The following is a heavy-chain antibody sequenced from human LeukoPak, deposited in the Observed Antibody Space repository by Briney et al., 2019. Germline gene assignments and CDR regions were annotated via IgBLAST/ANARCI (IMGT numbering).Heavy chain of an antibody. V-gene: IGHV4-39*07. Sequence: SETLSLTCTVSGGSISSSSYYWGWIRQPPGKGLEWIGSIYYSGSTYYNPSLKSRVTISVDTSKNQFSLKLSSVTAADTAVYYCASGGNSSGWDNWFDPWGQGTLVTVSS. CDR1: GGSISSSSYY. J-gene: IGHJ5*02. D-gene: IGHD6-19*01. CDR3: ASGGNSSGWDNWFDP. CDR2: IYYSGST.